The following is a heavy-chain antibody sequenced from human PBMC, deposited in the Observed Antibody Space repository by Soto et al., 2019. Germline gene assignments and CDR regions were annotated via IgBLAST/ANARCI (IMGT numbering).Heavy chain of an antibody. CDR2: ISGSGGST. Sequence: GGSLRLSCAASGFTFSSYVMSWVRQAPGKGLEWVSAISGSGGSTYYADSVKGRFTISRENAKNSLYLQMNSLRAGDTAVYYCAKGATGYYYYGMDVWGQGTTVTVSS. CDR1: GFTFSSYV. J-gene: IGHJ6*02. CDR3: AKGATGYYYYGMDV. V-gene: IGHV3-23*01. D-gene: IGHD1-26*01.